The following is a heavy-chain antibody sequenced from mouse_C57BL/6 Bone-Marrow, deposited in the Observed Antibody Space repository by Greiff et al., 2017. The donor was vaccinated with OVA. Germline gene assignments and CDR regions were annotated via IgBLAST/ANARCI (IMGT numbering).Heavy chain of an antibody. Sequence: QVQLQQPGAELVKPGASVKLSCKASGYTFTSYWMHWVKQRPGQGLEWIGMIHPNSGSTNYNEKFKNKATLTVDKSSSTAYMQLSSLTSEDSAVYYCAWDYGNYLDYWGQGTTLTVSS. J-gene: IGHJ2*01. V-gene: IGHV1-64*01. CDR2: IHPNSGST. D-gene: IGHD2-1*01. CDR3: AWDYGNYLDY. CDR1: GYTFTSYW.